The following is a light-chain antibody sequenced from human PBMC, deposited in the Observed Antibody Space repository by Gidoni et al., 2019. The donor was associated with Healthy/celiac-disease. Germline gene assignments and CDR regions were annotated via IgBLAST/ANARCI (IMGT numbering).Light chain of an antibody. Sequence: DIQMTQSPSSLSASVGDRVTITCRASQSISSYLNWYQQKPGKAPKLLIYAASSLQSGVPSRFSGSGSGTDFTLTISSLQPEDFATYYCQQSYSTAYTVXQXTKLEIK. CDR1: QSISSY. CDR2: AAS. J-gene: IGKJ2*01. CDR3: QQSYSTAYT. V-gene: IGKV1-39*01.